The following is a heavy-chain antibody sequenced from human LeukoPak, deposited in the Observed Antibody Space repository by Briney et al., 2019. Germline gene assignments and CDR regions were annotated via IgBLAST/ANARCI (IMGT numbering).Heavy chain of an antibody. Sequence: SETLSLTCTVSGGSIRSSSYYWGWIRQPPGKGLEWIGSIYYSGSTYYNPSLKSRVTISVDTSKNQFSLKLSTVTAADTAAYYCARVSYCSTTSCPYYFDYWGQGTLVTVSS. CDR2: IYYSGST. J-gene: IGHJ4*02. CDR3: ARVSYCSTTSCPYYFDY. V-gene: IGHV4-39*07. D-gene: IGHD2-2*01. CDR1: GGSIRSSSYY.